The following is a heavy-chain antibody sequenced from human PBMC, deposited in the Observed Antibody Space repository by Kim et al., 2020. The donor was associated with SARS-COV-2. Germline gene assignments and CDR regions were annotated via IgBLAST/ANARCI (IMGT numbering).Heavy chain of an antibody. Sequence: SETLSLTCTVSAPSISTTALYRGWIRQPPGNGLEWTGNLYNTGTSYYNLPLMSRVTTPLDTSKNQFPLNLNSVSAADTALYYCTRRTENCGTNCQFDSCGQGTLVTGAS. D-gene: IGHD2-8*01. V-gene: IGHV4-39*01. CDR1: APSISTTALY. CDR2: LYNTGTS. CDR3: TRRTENCGTNCQFDS. J-gene: IGHJ4*02.